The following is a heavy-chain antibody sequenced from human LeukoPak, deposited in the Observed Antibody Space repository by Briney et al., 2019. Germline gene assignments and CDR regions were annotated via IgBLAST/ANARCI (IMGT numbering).Heavy chain of an antibody. CDR2: IYYSGST. CDR1: GGSISSYY. Sequence: SETLSLTCTVSGGSISSYYWSWIRQPPGKGLEWIGYIYYSGSTNYNPSLKSRVTISVDTSKNQFSLKLSSVTAADTAVYYCARIAVAGYFDYWGQGTLVTVSS. CDR3: ARIAVAGYFDY. V-gene: IGHV4-59*08. J-gene: IGHJ4*02. D-gene: IGHD6-19*01.